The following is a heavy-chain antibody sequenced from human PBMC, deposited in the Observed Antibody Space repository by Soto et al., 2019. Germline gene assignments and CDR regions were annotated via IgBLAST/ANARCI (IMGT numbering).Heavy chain of an antibody. Sequence: PGGSLRLSCAASGFTVTNKYMTWVRQAPGKGLEWVSLIYSGGATSYADSVKGRFTISRDNSKDILYLQMNSLRAEDTAVYYCARVDYGDYGWYFDLWGRGTLVTVSS. V-gene: IGHV3-53*01. J-gene: IGHJ2*01. D-gene: IGHD4-17*01. CDR2: IYSGGAT. CDR3: ARVDYGDYGWYFDL. CDR1: GFTVTNKY.